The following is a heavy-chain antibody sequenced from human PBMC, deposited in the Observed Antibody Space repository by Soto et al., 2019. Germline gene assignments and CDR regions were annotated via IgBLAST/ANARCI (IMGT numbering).Heavy chain of an antibody. CDR3: ARDVGMGNIVLLPAATELYGMDV. Sequence: SVKVSCKASGGTFSSYVINWVRQAPGQGLEWMGGIIPIFGTANYAQKFQGRVTITADESTSTAYMELSSLRSEDTAVYYCARDVGMGNIVLLPAATELYGMDVWGQ. D-gene: IGHD2-2*01. J-gene: IGHJ6*02. V-gene: IGHV1-69*13. CDR1: GGTFSSYV. CDR2: IIPIFGTA.